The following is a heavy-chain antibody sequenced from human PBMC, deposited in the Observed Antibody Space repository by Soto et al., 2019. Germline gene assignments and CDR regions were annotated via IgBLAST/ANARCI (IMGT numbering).Heavy chain of an antibody. CDR2: ISNDGSKR. D-gene: IGHD3-3*01. Sequence: QVQLVESGGGVVQPGTSLRLSCVASGFSFSVFGMHWVRQFPGKGLEWVAVISNDGSKRYYIDSVEGRFTISRDDSKNTLHLQMDSLRVDVTAVYYYAKDKVPYFDYWSRQRWFDPWGQGTPVTVSS. V-gene: IGHV3-30*18. CDR3: AKDKVPYFDYWSRQRWFDP. CDR1: GFSFSVFG. J-gene: IGHJ5*02.